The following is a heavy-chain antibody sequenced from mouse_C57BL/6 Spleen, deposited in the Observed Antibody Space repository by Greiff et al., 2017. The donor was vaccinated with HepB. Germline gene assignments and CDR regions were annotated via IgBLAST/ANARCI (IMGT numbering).Heavy chain of an antibody. Sequence: QVQLQQSGAELVKPGASVKISCKASGYAFSSYWMNWVKQRPGKGLEWIGQIYPGDGDTNYNGKFKGKATLTADKSSSTAYMQLSSLTSEDSAVYFCASRSRDYAMDYWGQGTSVTVSS. V-gene: IGHV1-80*01. J-gene: IGHJ4*01. CDR1: GYAFSSYW. D-gene: IGHD1-1*01. CDR3: ASRSRDYAMDY. CDR2: IYPGDGDT.